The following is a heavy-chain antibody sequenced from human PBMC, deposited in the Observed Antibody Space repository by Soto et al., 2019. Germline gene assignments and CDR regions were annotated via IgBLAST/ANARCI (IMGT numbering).Heavy chain of an antibody. J-gene: IGHJ6*02. CDR1: GYTFTSYY. CDR3: ARDPGNPRYYYGMDV. CDR2: INPSGGST. V-gene: IGHV1-46*01. D-gene: IGHD4-4*01. Sequence: ASVKVSCKASGYTFTSYYMHWVRQAPGQGLEWMGIINPSGGSTSYAQKFQGRVTMTRDTSTSTVYMELSSLRSEDTAVYYCARDPGNPRYYYGMDVWGQGTTVTVS.